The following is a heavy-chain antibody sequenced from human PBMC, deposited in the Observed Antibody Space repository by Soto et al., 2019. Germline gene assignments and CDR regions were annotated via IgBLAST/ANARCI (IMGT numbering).Heavy chain of an antibody. V-gene: IGHV4-59*01. J-gene: IGHJ5*02. Sequence: SSETLSLTCTVSGGSISSYYWSWIRQPPGKGLEWIGYIYYSESTNYNPSLKSRVLISVDTSKNQFSLRLSSVTAADTAVYYCARAYYDTSGYNLDPWGQGTMVTVS. CDR2: IYYSEST. D-gene: IGHD3-22*01. CDR1: GGSISSYY. CDR3: ARAYYDTSGYNLDP.